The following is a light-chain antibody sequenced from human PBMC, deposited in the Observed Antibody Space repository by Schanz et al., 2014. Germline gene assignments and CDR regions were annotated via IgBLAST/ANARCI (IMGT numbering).Light chain of an antibody. CDR1: SSDVGGYNY. CDR3: CSYAGSYTFYV. V-gene: IGLV2-14*01. CDR2: DVS. J-gene: IGLJ1*01. Sequence: QSALTQPASVSGSPGQSITISCTGTSSDVGGYNYVSWYQQHPGKAPKLMIYDVSNRPSGVSNRFSGSKSGDTASLTISGLQAEEEADYYCCSYAGSYTFYVFGTGTKLTVL.